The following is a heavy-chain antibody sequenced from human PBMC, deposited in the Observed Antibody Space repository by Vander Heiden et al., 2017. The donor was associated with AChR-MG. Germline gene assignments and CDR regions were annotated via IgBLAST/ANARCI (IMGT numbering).Heavy chain of an antibody. CDR3: ARARLGMRWYFDL. D-gene: IGHD7-27*01. J-gene: IGHJ2*01. V-gene: IGHV4-34*01. CDR1: GGSFSGYY. Sequence: QVQLHQWCAGLMNPSEPLSLTCAVHGGSFSGYYWSWIRQPPGKGLEWIGEINHSGSTNYNPSLKRRVTISVDTSKNQFSLKLSSVTAADTAVYYCARARLGMRWYFDLWGRGTLVTVSS. CDR2: INHSGST.